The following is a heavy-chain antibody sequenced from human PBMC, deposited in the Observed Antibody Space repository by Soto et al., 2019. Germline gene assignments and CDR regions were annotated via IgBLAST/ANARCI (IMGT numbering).Heavy chain of an antibody. V-gene: IGHV3-53*01. CDR3: ARGRQVTIGTGKFEY. Sequence: GGSLRLSCAASGFTVSSNYMSWVRQAPGKGLEWVSVIYSGGSTYYADSVKGRFTISRDNSKNTLYLQMNSLRAEDTAVYYCARGRQVTIGTGKFEYWGQGSLVTVSS. D-gene: IGHD3-10*01. CDR2: IYSGGST. CDR1: GFTVSSNY. J-gene: IGHJ4*02.